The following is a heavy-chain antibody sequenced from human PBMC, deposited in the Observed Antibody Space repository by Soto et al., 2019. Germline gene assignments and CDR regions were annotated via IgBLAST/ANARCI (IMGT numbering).Heavy chain of an antibody. CDR1: GFTFSDYY. V-gene: IGHV3-11*01. Sequence: PGGSLRLSCADSGFTFSDYYMSWIRQAPGKGLEWVSYISSSGSTIYYADSVKGRFTISRDNAKNSLYLQMNSLRAEDTAVYYCASGEYSSSSPNYYYYYGMDVWGQGTTVTVSS. CDR2: ISSSGSTI. J-gene: IGHJ6*02. D-gene: IGHD6-6*01. CDR3: ASGEYSSSSPNYYYYYGMDV.